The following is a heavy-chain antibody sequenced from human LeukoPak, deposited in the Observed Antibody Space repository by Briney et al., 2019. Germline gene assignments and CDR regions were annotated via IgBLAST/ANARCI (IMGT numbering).Heavy chain of an antibody. J-gene: IGHJ4*02. D-gene: IGHD3-22*01. V-gene: IGHV7-4-1*02. CDR2: INTNTGNP. CDR1: GYTFTNYA. CDR3: ARGPTYSSGYRFDY. Sequence: GASVKVSCRASGYTFTNYAMNWVRQTPGQGLEWMGWINTNTGNPTYAQGFTGRFVFSLDTSVSTAYLQISSLKAEDTALYYCARGPTYSSGYRFDYWGQGTLVTVSS.